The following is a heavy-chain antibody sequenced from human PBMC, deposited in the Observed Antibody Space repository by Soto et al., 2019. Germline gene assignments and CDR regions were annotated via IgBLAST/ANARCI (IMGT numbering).Heavy chain of an antibody. D-gene: IGHD3-16*02. J-gene: IGHJ6*02. CDR3: ARDRPRSPYYDYVWGSYRWKGAYYYYYGMDV. CDR2: IYYSGST. V-gene: IGHV4-59*01. Sequence: PSETLSLTCTVSGGSISSYYWSWIRQPPGKGLEWIGYIYYSGSTNYNPSLKSRVTISVDTSKNQFSLKLSSVTAADTAVYYCARDRPRSPYYDYVWGSYRWKGAYYYYYGMDVWGQGTTVTVSS. CDR1: GGSISSYY.